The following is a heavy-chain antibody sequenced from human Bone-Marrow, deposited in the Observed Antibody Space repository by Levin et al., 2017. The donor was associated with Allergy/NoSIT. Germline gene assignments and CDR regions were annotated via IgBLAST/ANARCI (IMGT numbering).Heavy chain of an antibody. J-gene: IGHJ2*01. CDR1: GGTFSTNT. V-gene: IGHV1-69*02. Sequence: KISCSASGGTFSTNTLSWVRQAPVRQAPGQGLQWLGRITPILGIATYAQEFQGRVTITADRSTNTAYMELTSLTSEDTAMYFCARGPPGDWYFDLWGHGTLVIVSS. CDR3: ARGPPGDWYFDL. CDR2: ITPILGIA.